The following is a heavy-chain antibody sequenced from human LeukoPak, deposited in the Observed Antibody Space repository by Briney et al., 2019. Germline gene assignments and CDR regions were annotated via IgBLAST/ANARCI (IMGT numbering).Heavy chain of an antibody. J-gene: IGHJ4*02. V-gene: IGHV3-74*01. CDR3: ARDQIYCTGGYCYFEY. D-gene: IGHD2-8*02. CDR2: INEDGSSI. CDR1: GFTFSSYW. Sequence: GSLRLSCAVSGFTFSSYWMHWVRQVPGKGLVWVSRINEDGSSISCADSVKGRFTISRDNAKNTLYLQMNSLRVEDSAVYYCARDQIYCTGGYCYFEYWGQGTLVTVSS.